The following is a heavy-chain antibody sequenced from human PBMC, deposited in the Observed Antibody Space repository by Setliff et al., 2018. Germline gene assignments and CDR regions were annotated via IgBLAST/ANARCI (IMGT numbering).Heavy chain of an antibody. D-gene: IGHD1-1*01. CDR2: VSGSRTT. CDR1: GFIFSNFA. CDR3: TRPALDLEFDL. J-gene: IGHJ4*02. V-gene: IGHV3-23*01. Sequence: GGSLRLSWATSGFIFSNFAMSWVRQAPGKGLQWVATVSGSRTTYYADSVKGRFSISRDNSKNTVDLEMRSLTADDTALYYCTRPALDLEFDLWGQGTRVTVSS.